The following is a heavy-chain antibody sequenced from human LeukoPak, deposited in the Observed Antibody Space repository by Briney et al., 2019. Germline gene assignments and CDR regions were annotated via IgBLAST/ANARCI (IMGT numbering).Heavy chain of an antibody. CDR2: IYTSGST. D-gene: IGHD3-22*01. J-gene: IGHJ4*02. CDR3: ARLSAYYYDSSGYYRGFDY. CDR1: GGPISSGSYY. Sequence: SQTLSLTCTVSGGPISSGSYYWSWIRQPAGKGLEWIGRIYTSGSTNYNPSLKSRVTISVDTSKNQFSLKLSSVTAADTAVYYCARLSAYYYDSSGYYRGFDYWGQGTLVTVSS. V-gene: IGHV4-61*02.